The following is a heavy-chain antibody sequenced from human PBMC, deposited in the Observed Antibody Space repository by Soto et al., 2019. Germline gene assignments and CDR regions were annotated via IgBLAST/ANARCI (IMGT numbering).Heavy chain of an antibody. Sequence: QVQLQESGPGLVKPSETLSLTCRVSGGSISSYDWSWIRQPPGKGLEWVGYIDDSGSTNYNPTLKIRVTISVDTSKYQCYLQLSSVTAADTAESYCASVRLYTSRPDAFDIWGQGTMVNVSS. J-gene: IGHJ3*02. CDR2: IDDSGST. CDR3: ASVRLYTSRPDAFDI. CDR1: GGSISSYD. V-gene: IGHV4-59*01. D-gene: IGHD6-13*01.